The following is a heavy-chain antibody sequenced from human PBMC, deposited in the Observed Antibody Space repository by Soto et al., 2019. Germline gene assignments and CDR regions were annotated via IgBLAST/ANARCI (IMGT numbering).Heavy chain of an antibody. V-gene: IGHV3-23*01. CDR2: ISGSGGST. D-gene: IGHD2-2*01. Sequence: PGGSLRLSCAASRFTLSSYAMCCVRQDLGKGLEWVSAISGSGGSTYYADSVKGRFTISRDNSKNTIYLQMNSLRAEDTAVYYCAKEGTLIVVVAAYEFDTWGQGTLVTISS. J-gene: IGHJ5*01. CDR1: RFTLSSYA. CDR3: AKEGTLIVVVAAYEFDT.